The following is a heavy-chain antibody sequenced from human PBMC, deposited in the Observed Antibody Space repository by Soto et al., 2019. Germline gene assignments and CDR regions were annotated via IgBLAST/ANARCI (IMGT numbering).Heavy chain of an antibody. CDR2: ISYDGSNK. Sequence: QVQLVESGGGVVQPGRSLRLSCAASGFTFSSYGMHWVRQAPGKGLEWVAVISYDGSNKYYADSVKGRFTISRDNSKNTLYLQMNSLRAEDTAVYYCAKELLRDDSSGWFSDYWGQGTLVTVSS. D-gene: IGHD6-19*01. V-gene: IGHV3-30*18. CDR1: GFTFSSYG. CDR3: AKELLRDDSSGWFSDY. J-gene: IGHJ4*02.